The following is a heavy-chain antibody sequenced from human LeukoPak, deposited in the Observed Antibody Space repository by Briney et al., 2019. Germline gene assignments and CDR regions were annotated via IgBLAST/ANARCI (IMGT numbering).Heavy chain of an antibody. V-gene: IGHV3-9*01. CDR2: ISWNSGSI. CDR1: GFTFDDYA. Sequence: GGSLRLSCAASGFTFDDYAMHWVRQAPGKGLEWVSGISWNSGSIGYADSVKGRFTISRDNAKNSLYLQMNSLRAEDTALYYCAKVTRWGGRSSGSYNAFDIWGQGTMVTVSS. CDR3: AKVTRWGGRSSGSYNAFDI. D-gene: IGHD3-10*01. J-gene: IGHJ3*02.